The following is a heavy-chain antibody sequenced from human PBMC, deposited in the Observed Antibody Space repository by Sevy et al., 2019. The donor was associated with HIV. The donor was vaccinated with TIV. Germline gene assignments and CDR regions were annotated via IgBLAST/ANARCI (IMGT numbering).Heavy chain of an antibody. Sequence: GGSLRLSCAASGFTFSSYSMNWVRQAPGKGLEWVSYISSSSSTIYYADSVKGRFTISRDNAKNSLYLQMNSLRDEDTAVYYCAREWGNYGGKLSGGMDVWGQGTTVTVSS. CDR1: GFTFSSYS. CDR2: ISSSSSTI. J-gene: IGHJ6*02. CDR3: AREWGNYGGKLSGGMDV. V-gene: IGHV3-48*02. D-gene: IGHD4-17*01.